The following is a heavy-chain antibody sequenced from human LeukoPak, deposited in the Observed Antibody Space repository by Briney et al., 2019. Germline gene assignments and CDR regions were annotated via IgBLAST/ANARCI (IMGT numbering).Heavy chain of an antibody. CDR1: GYTLTELS. V-gene: IGHV1-24*01. CDR2: FDPEDGET. Sequence: ASVKVSCKVSGYTLTELSMHWVRQAPGRGLEWMGGFDPEDGETIYAQKFQGRVTMTEDTSTSTAYMELRSLRSDDTAVYYCARIAVAGTHFDYWGQGTLVTVSS. J-gene: IGHJ4*02. D-gene: IGHD6-19*01. CDR3: ARIAVAGTHFDY.